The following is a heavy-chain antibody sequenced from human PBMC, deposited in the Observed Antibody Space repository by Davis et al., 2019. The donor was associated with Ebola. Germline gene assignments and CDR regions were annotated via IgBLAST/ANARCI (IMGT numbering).Heavy chain of an antibody. V-gene: IGHV3-23*01. D-gene: IGHD2-2*01. CDR1: GFTFSSYA. Sequence: GGSLRLSCAASGFTFSSYAMSWVRQAPGKGLEWVSAISGSGGSTYYADSVKGSFTISRDNSKNTLYLQMNGLRVEDTAIYYCAKDTSNIWFDMWGQGTMVTVSS. CDR2: ISGSGGST. J-gene: IGHJ3*02. CDR3: AKDTSNIWFDM.